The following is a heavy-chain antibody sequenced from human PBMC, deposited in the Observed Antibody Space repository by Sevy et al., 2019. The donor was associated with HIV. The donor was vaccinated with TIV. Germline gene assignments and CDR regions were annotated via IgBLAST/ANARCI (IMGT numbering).Heavy chain of an antibody. V-gene: IGHV1-18*01. CDR2: ISTYNGNT. Sequence: ASVKVSCKASGYTFTNYGISWVRQAPGQGLEWMGWISTYNGNTNYAQKLQGRVTMTTDTSTSTAYMQLRSLRSDDTAAYYCARARPTPHYDFWSGYSASYGMDVWGQGTTVTVSS. D-gene: IGHD3-3*01. CDR1: GYTFTNYG. CDR3: ARARPTPHYDFWSGYSASYGMDV. J-gene: IGHJ6*02.